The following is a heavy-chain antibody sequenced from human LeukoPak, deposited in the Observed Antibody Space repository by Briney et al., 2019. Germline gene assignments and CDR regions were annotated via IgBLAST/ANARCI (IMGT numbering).Heavy chain of an antibody. CDR3: ARVVPAAMHFSENFDY. CDR1: GGTFSSYA. D-gene: IGHD2-2*01. V-gene: IGHV1-69*01. J-gene: IGHJ4*02. Sequence: GASVKVSCKASGGTFSSYAISWVRQAPGQGLEWMGGILPIFGTANYAQKFQGRVTITADESTSTAYMELSRLRSEDTAVYYCARVVPAAMHFSENFDYWGQGTLVTVSS. CDR2: ILPIFGTA.